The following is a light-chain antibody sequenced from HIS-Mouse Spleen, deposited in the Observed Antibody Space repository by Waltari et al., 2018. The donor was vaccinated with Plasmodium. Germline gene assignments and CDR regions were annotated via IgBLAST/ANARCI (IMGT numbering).Light chain of an antibody. V-gene: IGLV3-9*01. Sequence: YELTQPLSVSVALGQTGRITCGGNNIGRQTVHWYQQKPGQAPVLVIYRESNRPSGIPERFSGSNSGNTATLTISRAQAGDEADYYCQVWDSSTVFGGGTKLTVL. CDR3: QVWDSSTV. CDR2: RES. CDR1: NIGRQT. J-gene: IGLJ3*02.